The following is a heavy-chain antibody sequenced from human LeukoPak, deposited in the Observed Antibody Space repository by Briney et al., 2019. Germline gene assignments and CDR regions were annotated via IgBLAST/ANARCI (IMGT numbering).Heavy chain of an antibody. D-gene: IGHD2-21*02. CDR2: IHYSGST. V-gene: IGHV4-59*01. CDR1: GGSISSYY. Sequence: SETLSLTCTVSGGSISSYYWSWIRQPPGKGLEWIGYIHYSGSTNYNPSLKSRVTISVDTSKNQFSLKLSSVTAADTAVYYCARDSVGAYCGGDCYLGWYFDLWGRGTLVTVSS. CDR3: ARDSVGAYCGGDCYLGWYFDL. J-gene: IGHJ2*01.